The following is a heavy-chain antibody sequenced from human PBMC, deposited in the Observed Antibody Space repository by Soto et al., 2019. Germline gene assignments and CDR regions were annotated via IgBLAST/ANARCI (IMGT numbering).Heavy chain of an antibody. V-gene: IGHV3-30*18. Sequence: QVQLVESGGGVVQPGRSLRLSCAASGFTFSSYGMHWVRQAPGKGLEWVAVISYDGSNKYYADSVKGRFTFSRDNSKNTLYLQMHSLRAEDTAVYYCAKDDGLAYYYDRSGYSDWGQGTLVTVSS. CDR3: AKDDGLAYYYDRSGYSD. CDR1: GFTFSSYG. J-gene: IGHJ4*02. CDR2: ISYDGSNK. D-gene: IGHD3-22*01.